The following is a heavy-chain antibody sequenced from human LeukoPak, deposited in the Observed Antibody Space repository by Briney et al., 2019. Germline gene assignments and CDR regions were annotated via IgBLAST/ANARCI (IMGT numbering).Heavy chain of an antibody. J-gene: IGHJ5*02. CDR3: ARGSSGWYRSVWFDP. D-gene: IGHD6-19*01. CDR2: MNPNSGNT. CDR1: GYTFTSYD. V-gene: IGHV1-8*01. Sequence: ASVKVSCKASGYTFTSYDINWVRQATGQGLEWMGWMNPNSGNTGYAHKFQGRVTMTMNTSISTAYMELSSLRSEATAVYYCARGSSGWYRSVWFDPWGQGTLVTVSS.